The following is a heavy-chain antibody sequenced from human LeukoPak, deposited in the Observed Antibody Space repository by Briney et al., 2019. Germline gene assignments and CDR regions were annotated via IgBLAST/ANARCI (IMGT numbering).Heavy chain of an antibody. V-gene: IGHV3-33*01. CDR2: IWCDGSNK. CDR3: AREFGLRPDTFDY. Sequence: PGGSLRLSCAASGFTFSSYGMHWVRQAPGKGLEWVAVIWCDGSNKYYADSVKGRFTISRDNSKNTLHLQMNSLRAEDTAVYYCAREFGLRPDTFDYWGQGTLVTVSS. D-gene: IGHD3-16*01. J-gene: IGHJ4*01. CDR1: GFTFSSYG.